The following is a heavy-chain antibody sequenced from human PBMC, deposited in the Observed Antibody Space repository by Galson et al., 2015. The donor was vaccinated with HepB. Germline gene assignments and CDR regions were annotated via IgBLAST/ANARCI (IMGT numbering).Heavy chain of an antibody. Sequence: SLRLSCAASGFTFSNYNMHWVRQAPGKGLEWVAVIWHDGSNKYYADSVKGRFTISRDNSKNTVYLQMNSLRAVDTAVYYCARDSYGMDVWGQGTTVTVSS. V-gene: IGHV3-33*01. CDR2: IWHDGSNK. CDR3: ARDSYGMDV. CDR1: GFTFSNYN. J-gene: IGHJ6*02.